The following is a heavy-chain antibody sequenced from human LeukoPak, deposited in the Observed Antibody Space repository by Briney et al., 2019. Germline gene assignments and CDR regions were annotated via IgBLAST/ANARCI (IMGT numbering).Heavy chain of an antibody. J-gene: IGHJ4*02. V-gene: IGHV3-23*01. D-gene: IGHD3-9*01. CDR2: ITGSGGNT. Sequence: GGSLRLSCVASGFTLSNYAMSWVRQAPGKGLEWVPAITGSGGNTYYADSVKGWFTISRDNSKNTVFLQMNSLRAEDTAVYYCAKWGDYDVLTGYYVSDYWGQGTLVTVSS. CDR3: AKWGDYDVLTGYYVSDY. CDR1: GFTLSNYA.